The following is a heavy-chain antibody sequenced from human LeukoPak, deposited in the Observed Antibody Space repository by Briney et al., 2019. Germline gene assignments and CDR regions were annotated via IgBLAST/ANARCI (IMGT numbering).Heavy chain of an antibody. CDR3: AKIMVRGNHCFDY. CDR1: GFTFSSYA. Sequence: GGSLRLSCAASGFTFSSYAMSWVRQAPGKGLEWVSLISGSGDNTFYADSVKGRFTISRDNSKNTLYLQMNSLGAEDTAVYYCAKIMVRGNHCFDYRGQGTLVTVSS. CDR2: ISGSGDNT. J-gene: IGHJ4*02. V-gene: IGHV3-23*01. D-gene: IGHD3-10*01.